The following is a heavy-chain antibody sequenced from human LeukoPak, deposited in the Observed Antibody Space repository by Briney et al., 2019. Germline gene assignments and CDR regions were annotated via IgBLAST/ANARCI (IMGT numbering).Heavy chain of an antibody. V-gene: IGHV3-74*01. Sequence: GGSLRLSCAASGFTFSSYWMHWVRQAPGKGLLWVSRSNGDGSSTAYADSVKGRFTISRDNAKNTLYLQMNSLRAEDAALYYCARAGYCSGGNRYSSYYDYWGQGTLVTVSS. D-gene: IGHD2-15*01. CDR1: GFTFSSYW. CDR3: ARAGYCSGGNRYSSYYDY. CDR2: SNGDGSST. J-gene: IGHJ4*02.